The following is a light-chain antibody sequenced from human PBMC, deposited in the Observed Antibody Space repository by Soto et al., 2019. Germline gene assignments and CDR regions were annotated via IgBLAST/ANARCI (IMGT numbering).Light chain of an antibody. Sequence: NFMLTQPHPVSESPGKTVTISCTRSSGSIASNYVQWYQQRPGSAPTPVIYEDSQRPSGVPDRFSGSIDSSSNSASLTISRLQTEDEADYYCQSFDINNVVFGGGTKLTVL. CDR2: EDS. V-gene: IGLV6-57*04. CDR1: SGSIASNY. J-gene: IGLJ2*01. CDR3: QSFDINNVV.